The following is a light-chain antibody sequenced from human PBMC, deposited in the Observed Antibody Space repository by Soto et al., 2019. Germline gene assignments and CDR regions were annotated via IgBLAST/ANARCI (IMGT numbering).Light chain of an antibody. J-gene: IGLJ2*01. Sequence: QSVLTQSPSASASLGASVKLTCTLSSGHSSYAIAWHQQQPEKGPRYLMNLNNDGSHTKGDGVPDRFSGSTSGAERYLTISSLQSEDEADYYCQTWGTGFHVVFGGGTQLTVL. CDR2: LNNDGSH. CDR1: SGHSSYA. CDR3: QTWGTGFHVV. V-gene: IGLV4-69*01.